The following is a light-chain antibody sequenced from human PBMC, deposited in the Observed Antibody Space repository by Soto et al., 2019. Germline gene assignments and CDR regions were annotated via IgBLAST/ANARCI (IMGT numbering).Light chain of an antibody. CDR2: GAS. J-gene: IGKJ5*01. CDR1: QSVSNTY. V-gene: IGKV3-20*01. CDR3: QQYGSSIT. Sequence: EVVMTQSPASLSLSPGERATLSCRASQSVSNTYLAWYQQKPGQTPRLLIYGASSRATGIPDRFSGSGSGTDFTLTISRLEPEDFAVYYCQQYGSSITFGQGTRLEI.